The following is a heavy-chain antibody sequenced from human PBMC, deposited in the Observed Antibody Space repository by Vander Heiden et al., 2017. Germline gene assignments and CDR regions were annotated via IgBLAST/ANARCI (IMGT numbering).Heavy chain of an antibody. Sequence: QLQLQESGPGLVKPSETLSLTCTVSGGSISSSSYYWGWIRQPPGKGLEWIGSIYYSGSTYYNPSLKSRVTISVDTSKNQFSLKLSSVTAADTAVYYCARLTPSSSWYRGPLRNNFDYWGQGTLVTVSS. D-gene: IGHD6-13*01. CDR2: IYYSGST. CDR3: ARLTPSSSWYRGPLRNNFDY. V-gene: IGHV4-39*01. CDR1: GGSISSSSYY. J-gene: IGHJ4*02.